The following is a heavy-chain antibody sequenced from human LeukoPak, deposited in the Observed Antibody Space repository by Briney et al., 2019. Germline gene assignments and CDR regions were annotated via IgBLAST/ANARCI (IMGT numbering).Heavy chain of an antibody. Sequence: SETLSLTCAVYGGSFSGYYWSWIRQPPGKGLEWIGEINHSGSTNYNPSLKSRVTISVDTSKNQFSLKLSSVTAADTAVYYCARRTRITMIVVVIRGAFDIWGQGTMVTVSS. CDR3: ARRTRITMIVVVIRGAFDI. D-gene: IGHD3-22*01. J-gene: IGHJ3*02. CDR1: GGSFSGYY. CDR2: INHSGST. V-gene: IGHV4-34*01.